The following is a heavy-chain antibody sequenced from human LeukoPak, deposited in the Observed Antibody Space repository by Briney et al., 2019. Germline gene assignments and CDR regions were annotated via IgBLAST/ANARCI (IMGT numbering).Heavy chain of an antibody. CDR2: IYSGGSA. CDR3: ARTPPYSCGGDCSFDY. J-gene: IGHJ4*02. CDR1: GFTVSSNY. V-gene: IGHV3-66*01. Sequence: PGGSLRLSCAASGFTVSSNYMSWVRQASGKGLEWISFIYSGGSASYADSVKSRFTISRDNSRNTLYLQMNDLKVEDTAMYYCARTPPYSCGGDCSFDYWGQGTLVTVSS. D-gene: IGHD2-21*02.